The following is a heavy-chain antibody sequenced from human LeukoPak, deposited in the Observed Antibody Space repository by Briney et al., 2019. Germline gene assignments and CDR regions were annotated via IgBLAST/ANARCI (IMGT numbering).Heavy chain of an antibody. CDR1: GFTFTNYA. CDR3: ARTRDILTGHSIDF. J-gene: IGHJ4*02. CDR2: MSGSGAGT. V-gene: IGHV3-23*01. Sequence: PGGSLRLSCAASGFTFTNYAMTWVRQAPGKGLDWVSGMSGSGAGTYYADSVKGRFTISRDNSKNTLYLQMNSLRAEDTAIYYCARTRDILTGHSIDFWGQGTLVTVSS. D-gene: IGHD3-9*01.